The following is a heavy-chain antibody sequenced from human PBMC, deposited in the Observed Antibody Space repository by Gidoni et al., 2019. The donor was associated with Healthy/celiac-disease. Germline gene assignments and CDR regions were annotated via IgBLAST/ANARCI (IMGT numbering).Heavy chain of an antibody. J-gene: IGHJ6*02. CDR1: VFTFSSYA. CDR3: AKDWTGYPSNGMDV. Sequence: EVQLLESGGGLVQPGGSLRLSCAASVFTFSSYAMSWVRQAPGKGLEGVSAISGSGGSTYYADSVKGRFTISRDKSKNTLYLQMNSLRAEDTAVYYCAKDWTGYPSNGMDVWGQGTTVTVSS. D-gene: IGHD3-3*01. V-gene: IGHV3-23*01. CDR2: ISGSGGST.